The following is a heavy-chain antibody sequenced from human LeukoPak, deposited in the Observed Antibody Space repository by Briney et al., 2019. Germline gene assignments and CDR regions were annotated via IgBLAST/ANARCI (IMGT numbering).Heavy chain of an antibody. D-gene: IGHD2-2*01. CDR3: ARDQPDSQGRYGLDV. Sequence: GGSLRLSCAASGFTFSVCAMHWVRQAPGKGLEWVAVIAYDGSNKYYADSVKGRFTISRDNSQNTLYLQMNSLRAEDTAVYFCARDQPDSQGRYGLDVWGQGTTVTVSS. CDR1: GFTFSVCA. J-gene: IGHJ6*02. CDR2: IAYDGSNK. V-gene: IGHV3-30-3*01.